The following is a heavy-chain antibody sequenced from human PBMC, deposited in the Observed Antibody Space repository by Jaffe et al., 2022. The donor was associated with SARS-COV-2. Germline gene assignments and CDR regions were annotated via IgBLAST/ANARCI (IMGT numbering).Heavy chain of an antibody. D-gene: IGHD3-3*01. CDR3: ARTTIFGVVNDF. Sequence: QVQLQESGPGLVKPSQTLSLTCTVSGGSISSGGYYWSWIRQPAGKGLEWIGRIYTSGSTNYNPSLKSRVTISVDTSKNQFSLKLSSVTAADTAVYYCARTTIFGVVNDFWGQGTLVTVSS. CDR2: IYTSGST. J-gene: IGHJ4*02. CDR1: GGSISSGGYY. V-gene: IGHV4-61*02.